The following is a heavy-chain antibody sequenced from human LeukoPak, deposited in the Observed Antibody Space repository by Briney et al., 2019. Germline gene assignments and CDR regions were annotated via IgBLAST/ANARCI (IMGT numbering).Heavy chain of an antibody. CDR3: ATKRGEGTQLNYMWFDP. J-gene: IGHJ5*02. CDR2: ISGGGDST. V-gene: IGHV3-23*01. Sequence: GGTLRLSCAASGFTFSSYAMTWVRQAPGKGLEWVSSISGGGDSTYYADSVRGGCTFSRNHSKSMLYWQMNRLRAQDTARYYCATKRGEGTQLNYMWFDPWGQGTLVTVSS. CDR1: GFTFSSYA. D-gene: IGHD3-16*01.